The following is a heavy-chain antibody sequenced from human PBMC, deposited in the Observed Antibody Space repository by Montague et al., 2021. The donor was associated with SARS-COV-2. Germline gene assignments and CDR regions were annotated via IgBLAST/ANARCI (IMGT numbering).Heavy chain of an antibody. J-gene: IGHJ6*02. CDR1: GDSVSNNSAT. CDR3: TSGREGNYNVMDV. Sequence: CAISGDSVSNNSATWNWVRQSPSRGLEWLGRTYYRSKWYNDYAVSVRGRVTINPDTSKNQFSLQLNSVTPEDTAIYYCTSGREGNYNVMDVWGQGTTVTVS. D-gene: IGHD1-1*01. CDR2: TYYRSKWYN. V-gene: IGHV6-1*01.